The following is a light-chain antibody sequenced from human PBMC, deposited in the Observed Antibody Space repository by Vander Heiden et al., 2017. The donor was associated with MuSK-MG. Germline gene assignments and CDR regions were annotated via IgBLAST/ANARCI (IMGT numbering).Light chain of an antibody. V-gene: IGKV1-39*01. J-gene: IGKJ1*01. CDR2: AAS. CDR1: QSIGSH. CDR3: QQSDSTPQT. Sequence: DIQMTQSPSSLSASVGDRVTISCRASQSIGSHLNWYQQKAGKAPKLLMYAASALQSGVPSRFSGSGSGTDFTLTISSLQPEDFATYYCQQSDSTPQTFGQGTKVEIK.